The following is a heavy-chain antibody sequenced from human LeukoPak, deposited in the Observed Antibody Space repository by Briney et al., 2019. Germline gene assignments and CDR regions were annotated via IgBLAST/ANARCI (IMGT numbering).Heavy chain of an antibody. CDR3: ARDRSDYFDY. V-gene: IGHV3-7*01. CDR2: IKQDGSEK. Sequence: QSGGALRLSCAASGFTFSSYWMSWVRQAPGKGLEGVANIKQDGSEKYYVDSVKGRFTISRDNAKNPLYLHMHRLRAEDTAVYYYARDRSDYFDYWGQGPLVTVSS. CDR1: GFTFSSYW. J-gene: IGHJ4*02. D-gene: IGHD3-3*01.